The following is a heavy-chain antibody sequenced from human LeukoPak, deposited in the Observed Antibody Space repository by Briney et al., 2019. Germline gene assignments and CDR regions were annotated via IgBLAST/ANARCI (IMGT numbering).Heavy chain of an antibody. CDR3: AKDVYGDYQEGYFHH. CDR1: GFTFSSYA. CDR2: ISYDGSNK. D-gene: IGHD4-17*01. J-gene: IGHJ1*01. V-gene: IGHV3-30-3*01. Sequence: PGRSLRLSCAASGFTFSSYAMHWVRQAPGKGLEWVAVISYDGSNKYYADSVKGRFTISRDNSKNTLYLQMNSLRAEDTALYYCAKDVYGDYQEGYFHHWGQGTLVTVSS.